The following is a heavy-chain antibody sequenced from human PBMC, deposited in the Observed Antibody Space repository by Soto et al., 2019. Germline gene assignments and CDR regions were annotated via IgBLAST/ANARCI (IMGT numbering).Heavy chain of an antibody. CDR2: IYPGDSDT. D-gene: IGHD3-3*01. CDR3: ARHSSYYDFWSGYSDY. CDR1: GYSFTSYW. V-gene: IGHV5-51*01. J-gene: IGHJ4*02. Sequence: GESLKISCKGSGYSFTSYWIGWVRQMPGKGLEWMGIIYPGDSDTRYSPSFQSQVTISADKSISTAYLQWSSLKASDTAMYYCARHSSYYDFWSGYSDYWGQGTLVTVSS.